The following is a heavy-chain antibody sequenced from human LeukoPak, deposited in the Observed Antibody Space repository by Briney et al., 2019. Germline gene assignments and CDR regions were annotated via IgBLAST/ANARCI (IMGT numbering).Heavy chain of an antibody. CDR1: GFTFSSYW. Sequence: GGSLRLSCAASGFTFSSYWMNWARQAPGKGLEWVSSVNFRGTISYYADSVKGRFTISRDNSKNTLFLQMDSLRAEDAAIYYCAKGERGIDYWGQGTLVTVSS. D-gene: IGHD7-27*01. J-gene: IGHJ4*02. CDR3: AKGERGIDY. V-gene: IGHV3-23*01. CDR2: VNFRGTIS.